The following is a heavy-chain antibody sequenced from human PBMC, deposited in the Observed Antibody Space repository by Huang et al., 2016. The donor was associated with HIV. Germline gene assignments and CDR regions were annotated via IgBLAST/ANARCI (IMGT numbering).Heavy chain of an antibody. CDR2: MHPNTGNT. CDR1: GYTFSNYA. D-gene: IGHD4-17*01. Sequence: QVHLVQSGAEVKKPGASVRVSCKASGYTFSNYAINWVRQDPGRGLEWMGWMHPNTGNTGFAQSFQGRVTMTRKTSITTAYMELTSLTSEDTAVYDCARSAYGDLDYWGLGTLVIVSS. J-gene: IGHJ4*02. V-gene: IGHV1-8*02. CDR3: ARSAYGDLDY.